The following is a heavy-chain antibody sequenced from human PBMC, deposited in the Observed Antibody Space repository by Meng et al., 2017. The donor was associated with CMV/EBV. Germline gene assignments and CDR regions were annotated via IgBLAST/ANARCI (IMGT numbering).Heavy chain of an antibody. Sequence: NSGMHWVRQAPGKGLEWVAVIWYDGSNKYYGDSVKGRFTISRDNSKNTVDLQMNSLRAEDTAVYYCAKAGFSGSYYIGSGSQYYFDYWGQGTLVTVSS. D-gene: IGHD1-26*01. CDR1: NSG. CDR3: AKAGFSGSYYIGSGSQYYFDY. CDR2: IWYDGSNK. V-gene: IGHV3-33*06. J-gene: IGHJ4*02.